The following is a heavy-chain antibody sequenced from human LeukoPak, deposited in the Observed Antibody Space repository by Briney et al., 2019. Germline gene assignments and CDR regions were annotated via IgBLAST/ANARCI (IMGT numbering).Heavy chain of an antibody. CDR3: ARHTGTYFNY. D-gene: IGHD1-26*01. V-gene: IGHV3-7*01. CDR2: IKQDGSET. Sequence: GGSLRLSCAASGFTFSTYGMTWLRQAPGKGLEWVANIKQDGSETYHVDSVKGRFTISRDNAKNSLYLQMNSLRAEDTAVYYCARHTGTYFNYWGQGTLVTVSS. CDR1: GFTFSTYG. J-gene: IGHJ4*02.